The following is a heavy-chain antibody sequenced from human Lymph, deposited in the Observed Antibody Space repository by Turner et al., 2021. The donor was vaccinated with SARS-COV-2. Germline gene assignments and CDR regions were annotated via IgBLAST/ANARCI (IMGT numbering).Heavy chain of an antibody. CDR2: ISYDGSNK. V-gene: IGHV3-30*04. J-gene: IGHJ6*02. CDR3: ARYGSGGYFYYGLDV. CDR1: GFTFSTYA. D-gene: IGHD3-10*01. Sequence: QVQLVESGGGVVQPGRSLRLSCSASGFTFSTYAIHWVRQAAGKGLEGVGVISYDGSNKYYADSVKGRFTISRDNSKNTLYLQMNSLRAEDTAVYYCARYGSGGYFYYGLDVWGQGTTVTVSS.